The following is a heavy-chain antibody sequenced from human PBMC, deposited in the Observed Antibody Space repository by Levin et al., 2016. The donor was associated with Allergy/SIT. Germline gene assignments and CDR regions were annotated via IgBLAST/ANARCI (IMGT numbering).Heavy chain of an antibody. Sequence: SETLSLTCAVYGGSFSGYYWSWIRQPPGKGLEWIGEINHSGSTYYNPSLKSRVTISVDTSKNQFSLKLSSVTAADTAVYYCARRRSVTPVRGVPAFDYWGQGTLVTVSS. CDR3: ARRRSVTPVRGVPAFDY. J-gene: IGHJ4*02. CDR1: GGSFSGYY. CDR2: INHSGST. V-gene: IGHV4-34*01. D-gene: IGHD3-10*01.